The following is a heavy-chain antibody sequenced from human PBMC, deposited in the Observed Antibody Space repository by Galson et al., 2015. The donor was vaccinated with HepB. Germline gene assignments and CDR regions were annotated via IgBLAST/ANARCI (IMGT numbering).Heavy chain of an antibody. V-gene: IGHV3-30*02. CDR3: AKDRQYCSGGSCYNYFDY. CDR2: IRHDGSDQ. D-gene: IGHD2-15*01. J-gene: IGHJ4*02. Sequence: SLRLSCAASGITFYNSGMHWVRQAPGKGLEWVSFIRHDGSDQHHADSVKGRFTLSRDESMQTVYLQMDSVRAEDTAVYYCAKDRQYCSGGSCYNYFDYWGRGSLVTVSS. CDR1: GITFYNSG.